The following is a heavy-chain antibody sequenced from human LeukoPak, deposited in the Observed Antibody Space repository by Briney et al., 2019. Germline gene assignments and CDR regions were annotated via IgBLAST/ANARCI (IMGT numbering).Heavy chain of an antibody. Sequence: SQTLSLTCVVSGDIVSSKNGAWNWIRQSPSRGLEWLGRTYYRSKWYNDYAESMEGRMTISQDTSKNQYSLHLNSVTPDDTAVYYCARDLGTTGWHTFDYWGQGTLVTVSS. V-gene: IGHV6-1*01. CDR1: GDIVSSKNGA. J-gene: IGHJ4*02. D-gene: IGHD6-19*01. CDR3: ARDLGTTGWHTFDY. CDR2: TYYRSKWYN.